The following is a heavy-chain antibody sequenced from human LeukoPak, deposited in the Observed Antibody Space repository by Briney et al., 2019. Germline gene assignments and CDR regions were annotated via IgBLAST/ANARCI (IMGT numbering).Heavy chain of an antibody. CDR1: WLQLDDYR. Sequence: AGGSLRHSRVASWLQLDDYRVRWGGPAPGKGLEWVSGLQWYGGRTGYAHSVKGRYTISRDNAKNPLYLRMNSLRGEGTGLYFCARGGSTGWYSFVYWGQGALVTVSS. V-gene: IGHV3-20*04. CDR2: LQWYGGRT. CDR3: ARGGSTGWYSFVY. J-gene: IGHJ4*02. D-gene: IGHD6-19*01.